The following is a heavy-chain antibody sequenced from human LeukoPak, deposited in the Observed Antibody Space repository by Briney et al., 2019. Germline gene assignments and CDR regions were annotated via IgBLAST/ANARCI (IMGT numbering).Heavy chain of an antibody. CDR2: ISYDGSNK. CDR1: GFTFSSYG. J-gene: IGHJ6*02. Sequence: GGSLRLSCAASGFTFSSYGMHWVRQAPGKGLEWVADISYDGSNKYYADSVKGRFTISRDNSKNTLYLQMNSLRAEDTAVYYCAKMSSSSWYLYYYGMDVWGQGTTVTVSS. V-gene: IGHV3-30*18. D-gene: IGHD6-13*01. CDR3: AKMSSSSWYLYYYGMDV.